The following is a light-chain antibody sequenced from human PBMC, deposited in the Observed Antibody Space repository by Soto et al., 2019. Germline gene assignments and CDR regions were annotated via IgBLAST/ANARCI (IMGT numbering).Light chain of an antibody. V-gene: IGKV1-8*01. J-gene: IGKJ4*01. CDR3: LQDYSYPAT. Sequence: AIRMTQSPSSLSASTGDRVTITCRASQGISSYLAWYQQKPGKAPKLLIYATSTIQGGVPSRFSDSGSGTDFTLTINSLQPEDFATYYCLQDYSYPATFGAGTKVDIK. CDR1: QGISSY. CDR2: ATS.